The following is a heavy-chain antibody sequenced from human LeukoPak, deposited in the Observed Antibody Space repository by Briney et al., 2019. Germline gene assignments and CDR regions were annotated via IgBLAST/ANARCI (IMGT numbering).Heavy chain of an antibody. D-gene: IGHD3-9*01. CDR3: AKDKIYDILTGTHYGMDV. V-gene: IGHV3-9*01. CDR1: GFTFDDYA. Sequence: GRSLRLSCAASGFTFDDYAMHWVRQAPGKGLEWVSGISWNSGSIGYADSVKDRFTISRDNAKNSLYLQMNSLRAEDTALYYCAKDKIYDILTGTHYGMDVWGQGTTVTVSS. CDR2: ISWNSGSI. J-gene: IGHJ6*02.